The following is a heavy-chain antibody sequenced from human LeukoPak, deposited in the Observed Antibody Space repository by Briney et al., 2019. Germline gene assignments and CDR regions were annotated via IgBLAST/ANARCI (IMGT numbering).Heavy chain of an antibody. CDR1: GYTFTSYD. Sequence: ASVKVSCRASGYTFTSYDINWVRQATGQGLEWMGWMNPNSGNTGYAQKFQGRVTITRNTSTSTDYMELSSLRSEDTAVYYCARGRRELRYWGQGTLVTVSS. CDR2: MNPNSGNT. D-gene: IGHD1-7*01. V-gene: IGHV1-8*03. CDR3: ARGRRELRY. J-gene: IGHJ4*02.